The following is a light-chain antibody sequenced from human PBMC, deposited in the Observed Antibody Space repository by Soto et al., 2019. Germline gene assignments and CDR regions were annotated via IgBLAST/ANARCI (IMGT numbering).Light chain of an antibody. V-gene: IGKV3-20*01. CDR1: HSISSSY. CDR2: GAS. CDR3: QQYGSSSVYS. J-gene: IGKJ2*03. Sequence: ELVLTQSPGILSLSPGDRATLSCRASHSISSSYLAWYQQKPGQTPRLLIYGASTRATGIPDRFGGSGSGTDFGLTISRLEPEDSAVYYCQQYGSSSVYSFGQGTKVEIK.